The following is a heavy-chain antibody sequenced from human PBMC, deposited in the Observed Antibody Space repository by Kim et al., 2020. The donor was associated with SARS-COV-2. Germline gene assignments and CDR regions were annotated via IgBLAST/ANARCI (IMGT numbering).Heavy chain of an antibody. D-gene: IGHD2-2*01. Sequence: KSRVTISVDTSKNQFSLKLSSVTAADTAVYYCARAGVPDSMPSDYYGMDVWGQGTTVTVSS. CDR3: ARAGVPDSMPSDYYGMDV. V-gene: IGHV4-34*01. J-gene: IGHJ6*02.